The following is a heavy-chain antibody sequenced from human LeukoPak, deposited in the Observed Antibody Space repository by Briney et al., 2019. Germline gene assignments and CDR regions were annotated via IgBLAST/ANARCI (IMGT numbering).Heavy chain of an antibody. D-gene: IGHD1-26*01. CDR3: ARGGGGSYSDY. Sequence: PGGFLRLSCAASGFTFSSYWMHWVRQAPGKGLVWVSRIYIDGSSTSYADSVKGRFTISRDNAKNMMYLQMNSLRAEDTAVYYCARGGGGSYSDYWGQGTLVTVSS. CDR2: IYIDGSST. V-gene: IGHV3-74*01. CDR1: GFTFSSYW. J-gene: IGHJ4*02.